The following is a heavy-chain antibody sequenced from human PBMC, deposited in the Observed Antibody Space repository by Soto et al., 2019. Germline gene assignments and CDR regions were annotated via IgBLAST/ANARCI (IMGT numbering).Heavy chain of an antibody. D-gene: IGHD2-15*01. V-gene: IGHV4-59*01. CDR1: GGSISSYY. CDR3: ARDPGYCSGGSCYKSRYFDY. J-gene: IGHJ4*02. Sequence: KQSQTLSLTCTVSGGSISSYYWSWIRQPPGKGLEWIGYIYYSGSTNYNPSLKSRVTISVDTSKNQFSLKLSSVTAADTAVYYCARDPGYCSGGSCYKSRYFDYWGQGTLVTVSS. CDR2: IYYSGST.